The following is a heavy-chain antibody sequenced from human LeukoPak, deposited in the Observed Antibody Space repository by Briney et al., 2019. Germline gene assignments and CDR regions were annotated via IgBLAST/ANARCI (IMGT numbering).Heavy chain of an antibody. V-gene: IGHV4-4*07. J-gene: IGHJ6*02. D-gene: IGHD3-3*01. Sequence: MASETLSLTCTVSGGSISSYYWSWLRQPAGKGLEWIGRIYTSGSTNYNPSLKSRVTMSVDTSKTQFSLKLSSVTAADTAVYYCAREPPAITIFGLQYYGMDVWGQGTTVTVSS. CDR1: GGSISSYY. CDR3: AREPPAITIFGLQYYGMDV. CDR2: IYTSGST.